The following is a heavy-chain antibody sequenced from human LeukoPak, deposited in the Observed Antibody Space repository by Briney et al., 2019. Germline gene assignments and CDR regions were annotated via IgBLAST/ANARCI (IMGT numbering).Heavy chain of an antibody. CDR2: ISVYNGNT. CDR1: GYTFSSYG. J-gene: IGHJ4*02. D-gene: IGHD2-15*01. CDR3: ARVGGYYFAPDY. Sequence: ASVKVSCKASGYTFSSYGISWVRQAPGQGLEWMGWISVYNGNTNYAQKVQGRVTMTTDTSTSTAYMDLGSLRSDDTAVYYCARVGGYYFAPDYWGQGTLITVSS. V-gene: IGHV1-18*01.